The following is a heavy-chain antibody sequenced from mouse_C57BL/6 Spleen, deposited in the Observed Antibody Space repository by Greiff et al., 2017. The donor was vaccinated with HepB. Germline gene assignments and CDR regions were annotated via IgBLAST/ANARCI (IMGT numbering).Heavy chain of an antibody. Sequence: QVQLQQSGAELVRPGTSVKVSCKASGYAFTNYLIEWVKQRPGQGLEWIGVINPGSGGTTYNEKFKGKATLTADKSSRTAYMQLSSLTSEDSAVYFCARSFNWDDFDYGGKGTTLTVSS. CDR3: ARSFNWDDFDY. CDR2: INPGSGGT. CDR1: GYAFTNYL. J-gene: IGHJ2*01. V-gene: IGHV1-54*01. D-gene: IGHD4-1*01.